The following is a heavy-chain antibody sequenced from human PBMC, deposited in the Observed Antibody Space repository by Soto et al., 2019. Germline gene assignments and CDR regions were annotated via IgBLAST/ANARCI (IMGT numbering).Heavy chain of an antibody. CDR1: GFTFSSYA. J-gene: IGHJ6*02. V-gene: IGHV3-30*04. CDR2: ISYDGSNK. Sequence: QVQLVESGGGVVQPGRSLRLSCAASGFTFSSYAMHWVRQAPGKGLEWVAVISYDGSNKYYADSVKGRFTISRDNSKNTLYLQMNSLRAEDTAVYYCWYYYDSSGYSYGMDVWGQGTTVTVSS. D-gene: IGHD3-22*01. CDR3: WYYYDSSGYSYGMDV.